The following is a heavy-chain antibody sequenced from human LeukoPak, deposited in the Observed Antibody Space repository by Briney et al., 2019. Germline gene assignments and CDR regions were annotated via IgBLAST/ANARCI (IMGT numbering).Heavy chain of an antibody. CDR2: IRAYNGDT. D-gene: IGHD5-24*01. CDR3: ARGDGDY. CDR1: GYTFTSFG. Sequence: GASVKVSCKASGYTFTSFGVSWMRQAPGQGLEWLGWIRAYNGDTSYARKLQGRLTMTTDTSTSTAYMELRSLRSDATAVYYCARGDGDYWGQGTLVTVSS. V-gene: IGHV1-18*01. J-gene: IGHJ4*02.